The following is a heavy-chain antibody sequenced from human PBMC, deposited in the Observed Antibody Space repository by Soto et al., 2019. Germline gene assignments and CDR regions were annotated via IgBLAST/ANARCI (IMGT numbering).Heavy chain of an antibody. D-gene: IGHD6-13*01. Sequence: SETLSLTCTVSGGSISSYYWSWIRQPPGKGLEWIGYIYYSGSTNYNPSLKSRVTISVDTSKNQFSLKLSSVTAADTAVYYCARDQGYSSSWGYYHGMDVWGQGTTVTVSS. J-gene: IGHJ6*02. V-gene: IGHV4-59*01. CDR1: GGSISSYY. CDR2: IYYSGST. CDR3: ARDQGYSSSWGYYHGMDV.